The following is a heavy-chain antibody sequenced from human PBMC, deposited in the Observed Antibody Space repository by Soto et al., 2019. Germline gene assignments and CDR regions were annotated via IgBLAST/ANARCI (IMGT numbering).Heavy chain of an antibody. CDR2: IIPIPGTA. V-gene: IGHV1-69*01. CDR3: ARSQGSSTSLEIYYYYYYGMDV. Sequence: QVQLVQSGAEVKKPGSSVKVSCKASGGTFGSYAISWVRQAPGQGLEWMGGIIPIPGTANYAQKFQGRVTRGADESTSTAYMELSSLRSEDTAVYYCARSQGSSTSLEIYYYYYYGMDVWGQGTTVTVSS. CDR1: GGTFGSYA. D-gene: IGHD2-2*01. J-gene: IGHJ6*02.